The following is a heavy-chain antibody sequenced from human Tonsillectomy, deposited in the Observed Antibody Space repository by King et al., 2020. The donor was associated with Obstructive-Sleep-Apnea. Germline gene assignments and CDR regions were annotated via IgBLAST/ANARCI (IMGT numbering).Heavy chain of an antibody. CDR1: GFTFRSYA. J-gene: IGHJ4*02. D-gene: IGHD4-17*01. CDR2: ISYDGSNK. V-gene: IGHV3-30-3*01. CDR3: ARENYGAFYFDY. Sequence: VQLVESGGGVVQPGRSLRLSCAASGFTFRSYAMHWVRQAPGKGLEWVAVISYDGSNKYYADSVKGRFTISRDNSKSTLYLQMNSRRVEDTAVYYCARENYGAFYFDYWGQGTLVTVSS.